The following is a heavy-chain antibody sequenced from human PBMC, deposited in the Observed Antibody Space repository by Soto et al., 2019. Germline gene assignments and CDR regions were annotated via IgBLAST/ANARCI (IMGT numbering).Heavy chain of an antibody. D-gene: IGHD3-3*01. V-gene: IGHV1-46*01. Sequence: ASVKVSCKSSGYTFTSYYMHWVRQAPGQGLECMGLINPSGGGTSYAQKFQGRVTMTRHTSTSTAYMEQSSLRSEDTAVYYCARRRGTDRTSVRFLEWSHRKDAFDIWGQGTMVTVSS. CDR2: INPSGGGT. CDR3: ARRRGTDRTSVRFLEWSHRKDAFDI. J-gene: IGHJ3*02. CDR1: GYTFTSYY.